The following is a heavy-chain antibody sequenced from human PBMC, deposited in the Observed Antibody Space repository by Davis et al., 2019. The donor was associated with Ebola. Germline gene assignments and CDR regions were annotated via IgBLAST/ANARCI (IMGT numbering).Heavy chain of an antibody. V-gene: IGHV4-59*12. CDR2: IYYSGST. Sequence: MPSETLSLTCTVSGGSISSYYWSWIRQPPGKGLEWIGYIYYSGSTYYNPSLKSRVTISVDTSKNQFSLKLSSVTAADTAVYYCVAGDIWGQGTMVTVSS. CDR3: VAGDI. J-gene: IGHJ3*02. D-gene: IGHD2-21*01. CDR1: GGSISSYY.